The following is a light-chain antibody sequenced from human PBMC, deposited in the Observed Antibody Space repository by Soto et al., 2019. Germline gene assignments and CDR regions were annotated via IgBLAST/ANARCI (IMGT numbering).Light chain of an antibody. CDR3: SSYTSSSTQV. J-gene: IGLJ2*01. CDR2: DVS. Sequence: SVLTQPASVSGSPGQSITVSCTGTSSDVGGYNYVSWYQHHPGKAPKLMIYDVSNRPSGVSNRFSGSKSGNTASLTISGLQAEDEADYYCSSYTSSSTQVFGGGTKLTVL. CDR1: SSDVGGYNY. V-gene: IGLV2-14*03.